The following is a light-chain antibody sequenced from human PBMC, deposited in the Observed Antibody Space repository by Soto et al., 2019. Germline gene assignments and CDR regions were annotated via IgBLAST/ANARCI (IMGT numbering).Light chain of an antibody. Sequence: EIVMTQSPATLSVSPGERATLSCRASQSVSSNLAWYQQKPGQSPRLLISGASTRATDIPARFSGSGSGTEFTLTISSLQSEDFAVYYCQQYNNWPPGTFGQGTKVEIK. V-gene: IGKV3-15*01. CDR1: QSVSSN. CDR2: GAS. CDR3: QQYNNWPPGT. J-gene: IGKJ1*01.